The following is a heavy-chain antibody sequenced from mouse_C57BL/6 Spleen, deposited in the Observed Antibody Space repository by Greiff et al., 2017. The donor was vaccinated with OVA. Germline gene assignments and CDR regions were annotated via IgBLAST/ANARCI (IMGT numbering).Heavy chain of an antibody. V-gene: IGHV2-5*01. CDR2: IWRGGST. Sequence: VMLVESGPGLVQPSQSLSITCTVSGFSLTSYGVHWVRQSPGKGLEWLGVIWRGGSTDYNAAFMSRLSITKDNSKSQVFFKMNSLQADDTAIYYCAKNAVVATDWYFDVWGTGTTVTVSS. CDR1: GFSLTSYG. J-gene: IGHJ1*03. CDR3: AKNAVVATDWYFDV. D-gene: IGHD1-1*01.